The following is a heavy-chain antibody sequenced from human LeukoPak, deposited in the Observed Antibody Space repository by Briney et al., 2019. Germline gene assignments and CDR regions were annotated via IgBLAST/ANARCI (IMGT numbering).Heavy chain of an antibody. J-gene: IGHJ4*02. V-gene: IGHV3-74*01. CDR1: GFSFSSFW. D-gene: IGHD4-17*01. Sequence: PGGSLRLSCAASGFSFSSFWMHWVRQAPGKGLVWVSDIKSDGAGTSYVDSVKGRFTISRDNAKNTLDLQMNSLRAEDTAVYYCARGGYGAYMGWGQGMLVTVSS. CDR2: IKSDGAGT. CDR3: ARGGYGAYMG.